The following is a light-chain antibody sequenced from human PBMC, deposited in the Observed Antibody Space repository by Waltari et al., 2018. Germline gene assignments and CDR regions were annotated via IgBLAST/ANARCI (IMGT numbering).Light chain of an antibody. CDR1: SSDIGGYNY. CDR2: EVS. CDR3: SSYAGSDNFVV. J-gene: IGLJ2*01. V-gene: IGLV2-8*01. Sequence: QSALTQPPSASGSPGQSVTISCTGTSSDIGGYNYVSWSQHHPDKAPTLMIYEVSKRPSGVPDRVSGSKSDNTASLTVSGLQAEDEADYYCSSYAGSDNFVVFGGGTKLTVL.